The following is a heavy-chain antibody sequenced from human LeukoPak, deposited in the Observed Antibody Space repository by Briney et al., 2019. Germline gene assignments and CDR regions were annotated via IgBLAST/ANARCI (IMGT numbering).Heavy chain of an antibody. J-gene: IGHJ4*02. CDR2: IYYSGTT. CDR3: ARHSPHRYCDY. CDR1: GGSISSISSNNYH. D-gene: IGHD2-15*01. Sequence: SETLSLTCIVSGGSISSISSNNYHWGWIRQPPGKGLEWIGSIYYSGTTYFSPSVKSRVTVSVDTSKNQFSLQLSSVTAADTAVYYCARHSPHRYCDYWGQGIVVTVS. V-gene: IGHV4-39*01.